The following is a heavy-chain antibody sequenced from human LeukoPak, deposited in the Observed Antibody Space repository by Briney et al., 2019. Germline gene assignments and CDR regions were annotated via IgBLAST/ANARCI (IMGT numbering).Heavy chain of an antibody. D-gene: IGHD3-22*01. V-gene: IGHV4-59*01. J-gene: IGHJ4*02. CDR3: AGGGDSGGYYYPMFDY. CDR1: GGSISSYY. Sequence: SETLSPTCTVSGGSISSYYWSWIRQPPGKGLEWIGYIYYSGSTNYNPSLKSRVTISVDTSKNQFSLKLNSVTAADTAVYYCAGGGDSGGYYYPMFDYWGQGTLVTVSS. CDR2: IYYSGST.